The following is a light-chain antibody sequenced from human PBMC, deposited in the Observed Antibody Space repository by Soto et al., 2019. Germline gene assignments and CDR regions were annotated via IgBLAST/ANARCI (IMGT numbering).Light chain of an antibody. J-gene: IGKJ1*01. CDR1: QSVRSRY. CDR2: GAS. CDR3: QQYDTSPGT. V-gene: IGKV3-20*01. Sequence: EIVLTQSPGTLSLSPGERATLSCRASQSVRSRYLAWYQQKPGRAPRLLIYGASNRATGNPDRFSGSGSGTDFTLTVSRLEPADFAVYFCQQYDTSPGTFGQGTKVEIK.